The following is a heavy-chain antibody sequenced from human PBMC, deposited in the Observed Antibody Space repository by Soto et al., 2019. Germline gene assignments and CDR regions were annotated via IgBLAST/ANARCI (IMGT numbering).Heavy chain of an antibody. Sequence: GASVKVSCKASGYTFTKFHIHWVRQAPGQGLEWMGMIDPSGGVTRDAQRFQGRITMTSDTSTSSAYMELRSLRSEDTAVYYCARDLGSSSGVGYYYYGMAVWGQGTTVTVSS. CDR2: IDPSGGVT. V-gene: IGHV1-46*01. D-gene: IGHD6-13*01. CDR1: GYTFTKFH. CDR3: ARDLGSSSGVGYYYYGMAV. J-gene: IGHJ6*02.